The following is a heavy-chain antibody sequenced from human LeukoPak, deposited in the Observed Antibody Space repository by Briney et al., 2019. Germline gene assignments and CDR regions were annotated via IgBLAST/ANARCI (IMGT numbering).Heavy chain of an antibody. Sequence: PSETLSLTCAVSGGSISSGGYSWSWIRQPPGKGLEWIGYIYYSGSTYYNPSLKSRVTISVDTSKNQFSLKLSSVTAADTAVYYCTSSGYVWDYFDYWGQGTLATVSS. CDR1: GGSISSGGYS. CDR3: TSSGYVWDYFDY. D-gene: IGHD5-12*01. CDR2: IYYSGST. J-gene: IGHJ4*02. V-gene: IGHV4-30-4*07.